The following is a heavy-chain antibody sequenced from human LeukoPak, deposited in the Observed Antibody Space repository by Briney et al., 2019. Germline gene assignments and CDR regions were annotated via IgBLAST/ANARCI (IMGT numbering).Heavy chain of an antibody. D-gene: IGHD1-26*01. CDR1: RYTFTSYY. CDR3: ARVGGRGDFDY. Sequence: ASVKVSCKASRYTFTSYYMHWVRQAPGQGLEWMGIINPSGGSTSNAQKFQGRVTMTRDTSTSTVYMELSSLRSEDTAVYYCARVGGRGDFDYWGQGTLVTVSS. V-gene: IGHV1-46*01. J-gene: IGHJ4*02. CDR2: INPSGGST.